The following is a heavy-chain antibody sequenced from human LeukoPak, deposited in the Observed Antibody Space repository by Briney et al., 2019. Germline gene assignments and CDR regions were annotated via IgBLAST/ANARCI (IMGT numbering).Heavy chain of an antibody. V-gene: IGHV3-49*04. CDR1: GFTFGDYA. J-gene: IGHJ5*02. D-gene: IGHD3-22*01. CDR2: IRSKAYGGTT. CDR3: TRDGVPYYYDSSGYFSWFDP. Sequence: GSLRLSWTASGFTFGDYAMSWVRQAPGKGLEWVGFIRSKAYGGTTEYAASVKGRFTISRDDSKSIAYLQMNSLKTEDTAVYYCTRDGVPYYYDSSGYFSWFDPWGQGTLVTVSS.